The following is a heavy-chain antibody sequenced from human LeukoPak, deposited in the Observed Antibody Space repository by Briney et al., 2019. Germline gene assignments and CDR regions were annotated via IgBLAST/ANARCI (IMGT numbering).Heavy chain of an antibody. Sequence: PSETLSLTCCVSGGSISSYYWSWIRQPPGKGLEWIGYFHYSGYSNYNPSLKSRVSMSVDTSKNQFSLTLTSVPAADTAVYYCATHSIASDGARLFDYWGRGTLVTVSS. V-gene: IGHV4-59*08. CDR1: GGSISSYY. CDR2: FHYSGYS. J-gene: IGHJ4*02. CDR3: ATHSIASDGARLFDY. D-gene: IGHD2-21*01.